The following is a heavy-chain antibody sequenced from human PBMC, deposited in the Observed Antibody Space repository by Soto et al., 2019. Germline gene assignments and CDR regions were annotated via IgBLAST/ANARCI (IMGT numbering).Heavy chain of an antibody. CDR1: GFTFSNAC. V-gene: IGHV3-15*07. CDR2: IKSKTDGGTT. J-gene: IGHJ4*02. D-gene: IGHD6-19*01. CDR3: TTDTLIAVAAFDY. Sequence: VGSLRLSCAASGFTFSNACMNWVRQAPGKGLEWVGRIKSKTDGGTTDYAAPVKGRFTISRDDSKNTLYLQMNSLKTEDTAVYYCTTDTLIAVAAFDYWGQGTLVTVSS.